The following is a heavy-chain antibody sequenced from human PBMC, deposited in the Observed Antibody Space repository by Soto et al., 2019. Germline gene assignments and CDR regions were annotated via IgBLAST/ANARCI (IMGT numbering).Heavy chain of an antibody. V-gene: IGHV1-2*02. J-gene: IGHJ5*02. CDR3: AKDFTRQLAYWLDP. Sequence: ASVKVSCKASGFSFTGYYIHWLRQAPGQGLEWMGWINAHSGGTEYAQKFQGRVTLTRDTSIATAYLTLTSLTSDDTALYYCAKDFTRQLAYWLDPCGQGTQVTVYS. CDR2: INAHSGGT. D-gene: IGHD6-6*01. CDR1: GFSFTGYY.